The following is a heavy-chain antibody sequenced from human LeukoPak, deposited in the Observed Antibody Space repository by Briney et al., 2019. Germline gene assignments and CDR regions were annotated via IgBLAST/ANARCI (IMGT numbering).Heavy chain of an antibody. CDR1: GFTFSSYA. Sequence: GRSLRLSCAASGFTFSSYAMHWVRQAPGKGLEWVAVTSYDGSNKYYADSVKGRFTISRDNSKNTLYLQMNSLRAEDTAVYYCARVFLYYYDSSGYRDAFDIWGQGTMVTVSS. J-gene: IGHJ3*02. CDR3: ARVFLYYYDSSGYRDAFDI. V-gene: IGHV3-30-3*01. D-gene: IGHD3-22*01. CDR2: TSYDGSNK.